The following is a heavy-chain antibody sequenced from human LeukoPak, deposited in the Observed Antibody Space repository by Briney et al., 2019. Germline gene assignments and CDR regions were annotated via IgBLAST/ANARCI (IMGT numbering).Heavy chain of an antibody. D-gene: IGHD6-13*01. J-gene: IGHJ5*02. V-gene: IGHV5-51*01. CDR1: GYSFTSYW. CDR2: IYPCDSDT. Sequence: AESLKISCKGSGYSFTSYWIGWGGQMPGKGLEWMGIIYPCDSDTRYCPSFQGQVTISADKAISTAYLQWSSLKASDTAMYYCARRVGVGSSWYNWFDPWGQGTLVTVSS. CDR3: ARRVGVGSSWYNWFDP.